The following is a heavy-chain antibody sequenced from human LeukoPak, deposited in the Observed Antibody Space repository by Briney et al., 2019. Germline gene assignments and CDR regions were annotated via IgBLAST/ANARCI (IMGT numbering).Heavy chain of an antibody. Sequence: GGSLRLSCAASGFTFSSYSMNWVRQAPGKGLVWVSRINSDGSSTSYADSVKGRFTISRDNAKNTLYLQMNSLRAEDTAVYYCARGAVAGLYYFDYWGQGTLVTVSS. CDR3: ARGAVAGLYYFDY. J-gene: IGHJ4*02. D-gene: IGHD6-19*01. V-gene: IGHV3-74*01. CDR2: INSDGSST. CDR1: GFTFSSYS.